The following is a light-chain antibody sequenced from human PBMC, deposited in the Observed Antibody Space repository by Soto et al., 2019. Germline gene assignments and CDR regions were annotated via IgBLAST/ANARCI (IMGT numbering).Light chain of an antibody. V-gene: IGLV2-14*01. CDR2: DVS. Sequence: QSALTQPASVSGSPGQSITISCTGTSSDVGGYNYVSWYQQHPGKAPKLMIYDVSNRPSGVSNRFSGSKSGNTASLTISGLQAEDADDYYCSSYTSSSTPSVFGTGTKLTVL. CDR3: SSYTSSSTPSV. CDR1: SSDVGGYNY. J-gene: IGLJ1*01.